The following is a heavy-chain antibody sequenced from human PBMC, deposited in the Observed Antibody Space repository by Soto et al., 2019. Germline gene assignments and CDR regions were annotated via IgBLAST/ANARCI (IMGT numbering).Heavy chain of an antibody. CDR2: IIPIIGII. CDR1: GGTFRTYT. J-gene: IGHJ5*02. CDR3: AGDPDSHYNDSHASSYP. V-gene: IGHV1-69*08. Sequence: QVQLVQSGAEVKKPGSSVKVSCKASGGTFRTYTITWVRQAPGQGLEGMGRIIPIIGIINYAQKFQGRVTITADKFTGTAYMELTRLRSDDTAVYYCAGDPDSHYNDSHASSYPWGQGTLVTVSS. D-gene: IGHD3-22*01.